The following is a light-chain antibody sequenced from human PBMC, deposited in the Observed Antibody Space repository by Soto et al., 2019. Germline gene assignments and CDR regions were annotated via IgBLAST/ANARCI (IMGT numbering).Light chain of an antibody. Sequence: DIQMTQSPATLSASLGDSVTITCRASQSIGTWLAWYQQKPGEAPKFLIYKSSTLESGVQGRFSGSGSETEFALTINRLQPEDAGTYFCQQYDDYPLTFGGGTKVEIK. V-gene: IGKV1-5*03. CDR3: QQYDDYPLT. CDR2: KSS. J-gene: IGKJ4*01. CDR1: QSIGTW.